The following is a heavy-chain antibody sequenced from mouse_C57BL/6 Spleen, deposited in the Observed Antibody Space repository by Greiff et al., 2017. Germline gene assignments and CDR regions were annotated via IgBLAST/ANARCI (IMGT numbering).Heavy chain of an antibody. CDR1: GYSITSGYY. V-gene: IGHV3-6*01. CDR2: ISYDGSN. CDR3: ARDSSGAMDY. J-gene: IGHJ4*01. Sequence: EVQLQESGPGLVKPSQSLSLTCSVTGYSITSGYYWNWLRQFPGNKLEWMGYISYDGSNNYNPSLKNRISITRDTSKNQFFLKLNSVTTEDTATYYCARDSSGAMDYWGQGPSVTVSS.